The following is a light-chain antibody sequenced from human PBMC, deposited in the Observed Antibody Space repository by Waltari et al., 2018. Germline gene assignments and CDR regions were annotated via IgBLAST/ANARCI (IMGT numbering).Light chain of an antibody. CDR2: EVS. CDR1: SSDVGGVNS. V-gene: IGLV2-8*01. CDR3: SSEGVNNDFYV. J-gene: IGLJ1*01. Sequence: QSALTQPPSASGSPGQSVTISCTGASSDVGGVNSVSWYQQHPGKAPRLMIYEVSKRPSGVPDRFSGSKSGNTASLTVSGLQAEDEADYYCSSEGVNNDFYVFGSGTKVTVL.